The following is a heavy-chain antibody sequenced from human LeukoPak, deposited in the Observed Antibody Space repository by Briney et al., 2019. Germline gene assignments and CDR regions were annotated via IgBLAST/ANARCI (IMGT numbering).Heavy chain of an antibody. CDR1: GFTFSSYS. V-gene: IGHV3-48*04. J-gene: IGHJ4*02. D-gene: IGHD5-24*01. Sequence: GGSLRLSCAASGFTFSSYSMNWVRQAPGKGLEWVSYISSSSSTIYYADSVKGRFTISRDNAKNSLYLQMNSLRAEDTAVYYCARDWRDGYNSRYFDYWGQGTLVTVSS. CDR3: ARDWRDGYNSRYFDY. CDR2: ISSSSSTI.